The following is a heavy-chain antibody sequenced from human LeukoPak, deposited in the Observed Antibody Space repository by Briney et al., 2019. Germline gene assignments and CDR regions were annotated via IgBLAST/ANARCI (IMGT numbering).Heavy chain of an antibody. V-gene: IGHV1-18*01. J-gene: IGHJ4*02. CDR2: ISAYNGNT. CDR1: GGTFSSYA. D-gene: IGHD3-3*01. Sequence: ASVTVSCKASGGTFSSYAISWVRQAPGQGLEWMGWISAYNGNTNYAQKLQGRVTMTTDTSTSTAYMELRSLRSDDTAVYYCARGSYYDFWSGYYHYFDYWGQGTLVTVSS. CDR3: ARGSYYDFWSGYYHYFDY.